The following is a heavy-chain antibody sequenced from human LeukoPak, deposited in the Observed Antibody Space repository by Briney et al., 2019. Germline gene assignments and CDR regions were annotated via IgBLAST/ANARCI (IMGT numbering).Heavy chain of an antibody. CDR2: IYYSGNS. D-gene: IGHD3-22*01. CDR3: AGLGASGNGYLSWFDP. Sequence: LETLSLTCTVSGGSISTYYWSWIRQPPGKGLEWIGYIYYSGNSNYNPSLKSRVTISVDTSKNQFSLKLSSVTAADTAVHYCAGLGASGNGYLSWFDPWGQGTLVTVSS. J-gene: IGHJ5*02. CDR1: GGSISTYY. V-gene: IGHV4-59*01.